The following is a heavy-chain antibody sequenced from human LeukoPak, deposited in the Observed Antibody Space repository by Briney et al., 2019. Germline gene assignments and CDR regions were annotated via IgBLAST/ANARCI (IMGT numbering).Heavy chain of an antibody. CDR2: IYPGDSDT. J-gene: IGHJ2*01. CDR3: ARHGYYDTPGVARSYWYFDL. CDR1: GSSFTSYW. V-gene: IGHV5-51*01. D-gene: IGHD3-9*01. Sequence: NPGGSLQISCQGSGSSFTSYWIGWGRPVTGKGREWMGIIYPGDSDTIYSPSFQGQVTISADKSISTAYLQWSSLKASDTAMYYCARHGYYDTPGVARSYWYFDLWGRGTLVTVSS.